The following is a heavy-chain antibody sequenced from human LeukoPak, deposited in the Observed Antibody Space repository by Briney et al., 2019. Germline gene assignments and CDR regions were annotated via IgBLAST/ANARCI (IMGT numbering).Heavy chain of an antibody. D-gene: IGHD5-18*01. CDR1: GFTFSSYE. CDR2: ISSSGSII. Sequence: GGSLRLSCAASGFTFSSYEMNWVRQAPGKGLECVSYISSSGSIIYADSVKGRFTISRDNAKTSLYLQMNSLRAEDTAVYYCARDAGDTAFDYWGQGTLVTVSS. J-gene: IGHJ4*02. CDR3: ARDAGDTAFDY. V-gene: IGHV3-48*03.